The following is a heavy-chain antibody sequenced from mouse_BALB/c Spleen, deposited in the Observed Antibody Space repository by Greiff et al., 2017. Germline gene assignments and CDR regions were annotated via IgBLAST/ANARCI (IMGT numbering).Heavy chain of an antibody. V-gene: IGHV1S56*01. Sequence: QVQLQQSGPELVKPGASVRISCKASGYTFTSYYIHWVKQRPGQGLEWIGWIYPGNVNTKYNEKFKGKATLTADKSSSTAYMQLSSLTSEDSAVYFCAREGYYGSSPHFDYWGQGTTLTVSS. CDR2: IYPGNVNT. D-gene: IGHD1-1*01. CDR1: GYTFTSYY. CDR3: AREGYYGSSPHFDY. J-gene: IGHJ2*01.